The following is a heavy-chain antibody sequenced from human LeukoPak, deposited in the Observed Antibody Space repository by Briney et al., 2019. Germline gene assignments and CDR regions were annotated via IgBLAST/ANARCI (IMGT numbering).Heavy chain of an antibody. CDR3: AKDPGTATRGFHMDV. Sequence: GGSLRLSCAASGFTFSNYDMHWVRQSPGKGLEWLSLIWSDGKIEQYAASVEGRITISRDNSKNTVYPQMNSLRGEDTAVYYCAKDPGTATRGFHMDVWGKGTRVTVSS. J-gene: IGHJ6*03. CDR1: GFTFSNYD. D-gene: IGHD6-13*01. CDR2: IWSDGKIE. V-gene: IGHV3-30*02.